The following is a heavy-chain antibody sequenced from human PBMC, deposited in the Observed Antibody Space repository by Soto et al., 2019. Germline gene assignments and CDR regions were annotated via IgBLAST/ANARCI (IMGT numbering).Heavy chain of an antibody. CDR1: GFTFSSYG. CDR3: AKDRGGSCCGAFDI. J-gene: IGHJ3*02. V-gene: IGHV3-30*18. CDR2: ISNDGTNK. D-gene: IGHD2-15*01. Sequence: QVQLVESGGGVVQPGRSLRLSCAASGFTFSSYGIHWVPQAPGKGLEWVAVISNDGTNKYYVDSVKGRFTISRDNSNNTLYLQMNSLRAEDTAVYYCAKDRGGSCCGAFDIWGQGIMVTVSS.